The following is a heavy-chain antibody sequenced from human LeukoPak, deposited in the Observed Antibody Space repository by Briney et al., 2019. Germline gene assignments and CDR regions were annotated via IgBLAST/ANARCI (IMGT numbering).Heavy chain of an antibody. J-gene: IGHJ5*02. CDR2: IIPIFGTA. D-gene: IGHD3-22*01. CDR1: GGTFSSYA. V-gene: IGHV1-69*05. Sequence: SVKVSCKASGGTFSSYAISWVRQAPGQGLEWMGGIIPIFGTANYAQKFQGRVTITTDESTSTAYMELSSLRSEDTAVYYRARSRGGDSSGYYSWFDPWGQGTLVTVSS. CDR3: ARSRGGDSSGYYSWFDP.